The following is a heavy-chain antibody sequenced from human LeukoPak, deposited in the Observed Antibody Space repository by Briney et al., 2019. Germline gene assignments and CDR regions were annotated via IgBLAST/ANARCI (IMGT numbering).Heavy chain of an antibody. V-gene: IGHV3-23*01. J-gene: IGHJ4*02. Sequence: PGGSLRLSCAASGFTFNSYVMNWVRQAPGKGLEWVSAISGSGGSTYYADSVKGRFSISRDNAKNTLYLQMNSLRVEDTAVYYCARGRPHGNDYWGQGTLVTVSS. CDR3: ARGRPHGNDY. CDR2: ISGSGGST. CDR1: GFTFNSYV. D-gene: IGHD4-23*01.